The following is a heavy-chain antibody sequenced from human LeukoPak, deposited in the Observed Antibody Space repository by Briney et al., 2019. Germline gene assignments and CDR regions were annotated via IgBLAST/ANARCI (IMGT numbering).Heavy chain of an antibody. J-gene: IGHJ6*02. CDR2: FSYSGST. V-gene: IGHV4-59*01. Sequence: SETLSLSCTVSGGSITIYYWSWIRQPPGKGLEWIGYFSYSGSTNYNPSLRSRVTISVDTSKNQFSLKVSSVTAADTAIYYCARWAAGRDGMDIWGQGSTVTVSS. CDR1: GGSITIYY. D-gene: IGHD6-13*01. CDR3: ARWAAGRDGMDI.